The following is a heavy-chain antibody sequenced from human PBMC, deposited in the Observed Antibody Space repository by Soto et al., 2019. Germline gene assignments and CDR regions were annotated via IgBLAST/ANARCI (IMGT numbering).Heavy chain of an antibody. CDR1: GFTFSSYA. V-gene: IGHV3-23*01. J-gene: IGHJ6*02. D-gene: IGHD4-17*01. CDR3: AKDHLSSTVTTSNTYYYYYYGMDV. CDR2: ISGSGGST. Sequence: GGSLRLSCAASGFTFSSYAMSWVRQAPGKGLEWVSAISGSGGSTYYADSVKGRFTISRDNSKNTLYLQMNSLRAEDTAVYYCAKDHLSSTVTTSNTYYYYYYGMDVWGQGTTVTVSS.